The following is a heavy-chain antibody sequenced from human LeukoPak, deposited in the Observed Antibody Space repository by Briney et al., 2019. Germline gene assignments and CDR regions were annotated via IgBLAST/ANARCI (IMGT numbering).Heavy chain of an antibody. CDR1: GYTFTSYG. CDR3: ARAYTGFDY. J-gene: IGHJ4*02. D-gene: IGHD5-18*01. V-gene: IGHV1-18*04. Sequence: ASVKVSCKASGYTFTSYGISWVRQAPGQGLEWMGWISAYNSNTKYTQKLQGRVTMTTDTSTSTAYMELRSPRSDDTAVYYCARAYTGFDYWGQGTLVTVSS. CDR2: ISAYNSNT.